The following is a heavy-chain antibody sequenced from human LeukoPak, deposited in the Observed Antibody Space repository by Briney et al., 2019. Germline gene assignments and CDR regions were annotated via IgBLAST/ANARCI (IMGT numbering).Heavy chain of an antibody. D-gene: IGHD3-22*01. CDR2: IYSSGTT. J-gene: IGHJ4*02. CDR1: GGSINSYY. CDR3: ARDGYHYDSSGYYSLDY. Sequence: PSETLSLTCTVSGGSINSYYWSWIRQPAGKGLEWIGRIYSSGTTNYNPSLKSRVTMSVDTSKNQLSLKLSSVTAADTAVYYCARDGYHYDSSGYYSLDYWGQETLVTVSS. V-gene: IGHV4-4*07.